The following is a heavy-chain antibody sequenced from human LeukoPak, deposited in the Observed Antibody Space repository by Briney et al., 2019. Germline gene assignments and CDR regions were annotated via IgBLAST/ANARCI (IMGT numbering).Heavy chain of an antibody. CDR2: ISGSGGRT. CDR3: AKRGVVIRVILVGFHKEANYFDS. CDR1: GITLSNYG. Sequence: GGSLRLSCAVSGITLSNYGMSWVRQAPGKGLKWVAGISGSGGRTNYADSVKGRFTVSRDNPKNTLYLQMNSLRAEDTAVYFCAKRGVVIRVILVGFHKEANYFDSWGQGALVTVSS. D-gene: IGHD3-22*01. J-gene: IGHJ4*02. V-gene: IGHV3-23*01.